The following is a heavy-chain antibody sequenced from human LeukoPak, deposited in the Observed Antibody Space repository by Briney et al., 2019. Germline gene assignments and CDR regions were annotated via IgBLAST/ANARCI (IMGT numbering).Heavy chain of an antibody. D-gene: IGHD3-10*01. CDR1: GYTFTTYY. CDR3: ARNPLPPWFGEFGYYYYYMDV. V-gene: IGHV1-18*04. J-gene: IGHJ6*03. Sequence: ASVKVSCKASGYTFTTYYIHWVRQAPGQGLEWMGWISAYNGNTNYAQKLQGRVTMTTDTSTSTAYMELRSLRSDDTAVYYCARNPLPPWFGEFGYYYYYMDVWGKGTTVTVSS. CDR2: ISAYNGNT.